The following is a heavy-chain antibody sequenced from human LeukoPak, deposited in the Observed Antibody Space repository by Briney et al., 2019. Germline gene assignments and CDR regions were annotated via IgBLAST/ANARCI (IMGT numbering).Heavy chain of an antibody. J-gene: IGHJ4*02. CDR2: IYSGGST. CDR3: VGASRSGYFDY. CDR1: GFTFSSYW. V-gene: IGHV3-53*01. Sequence: GGSLRLSCAASGFTFSSYWMHWVRQAPGKGLEWVSVIYSGGSTYYADSVKGRFTISRDNSKNTLYLQMNSLRAEDTAVYYCVGASRSGYFDYWGQGTLVTVSS. D-gene: IGHD3-10*01.